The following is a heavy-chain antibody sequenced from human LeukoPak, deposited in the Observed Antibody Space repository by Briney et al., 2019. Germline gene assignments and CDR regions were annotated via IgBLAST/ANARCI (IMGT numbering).Heavy chain of an antibody. CDR3: ATHPPKLRTGGSCSDY. J-gene: IGHJ4*02. CDR2: IYHSGST. CDR1: GGSISSGGYS. Sequence: PSQTLSLTCAVSGGSISSGGYSWSWIRQPPGKGLEWIGYIYHSGSTYCNPSLKSRVTISVDRSKNQFSLKLSSVTAADTAVYYCATHPPKLRTGGSCSDYWGQGTLVTVSS. D-gene: IGHD2-15*01. V-gene: IGHV4-30-2*01.